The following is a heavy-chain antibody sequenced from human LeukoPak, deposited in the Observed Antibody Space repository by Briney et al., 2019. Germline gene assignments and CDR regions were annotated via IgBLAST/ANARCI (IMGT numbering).Heavy chain of an antibody. D-gene: IGHD6-19*01. J-gene: IGHJ4*02. V-gene: IGHV1-8*01. CDR1: GYTFTSYD. CDR2: MNPNSGNT. Sequence: SVKVSCKASGYTFTSYDINWVRQATGQGLEWMGWMNPNSGNTGYAQKFQGRVTMTRNTSISTAYMELSSLRSEDTAVYYCARGESYSSGQDYWGQGTLVTVSS. CDR3: ARGESYSSGQDY.